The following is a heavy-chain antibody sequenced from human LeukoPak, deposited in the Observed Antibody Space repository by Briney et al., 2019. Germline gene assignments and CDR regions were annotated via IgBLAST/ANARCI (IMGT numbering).Heavy chain of an antibody. CDR3: ARGDDFSGDY. J-gene: IGHJ4*02. V-gene: IGHV3-23*01. CDR2: ISGSGGST. CDR1: GFTFSSYA. Sequence: GGSLRLSCAASGFTFSSYAMSWVRQAPGKGLEWVSAISGSGGSTYYADSVKGRFTISRDNVKNSLYLQMNSLRVEDTAVYYCARGDDFSGDYWGQGTLVTVSS. D-gene: IGHD3/OR15-3a*01.